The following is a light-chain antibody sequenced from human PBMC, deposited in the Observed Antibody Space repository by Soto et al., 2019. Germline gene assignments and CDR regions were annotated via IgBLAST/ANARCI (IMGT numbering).Light chain of an antibody. Sequence: EIVLTQSPGPPSFSPGARAPPSCPAIQSVTNNYLAWYQQKPGQAPRLLIFGTSSRATGIPDRFSGSGSGTDFTLGISRLEPEDFAVYYCQQYASSPLLTFGGGTKVDIK. J-gene: IGKJ4*01. CDR1: QSVTNNY. V-gene: IGKV3-20*01. CDR2: GTS. CDR3: QQYASSPLLT.